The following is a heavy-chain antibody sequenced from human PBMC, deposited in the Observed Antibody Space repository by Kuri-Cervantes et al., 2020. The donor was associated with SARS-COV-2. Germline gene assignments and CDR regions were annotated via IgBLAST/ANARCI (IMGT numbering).Heavy chain of an antibody. D-gene: IGHD1-26*01. CDR1: NGSISSYY. J-gene: IGHJ5*02. V-gene: IGHV4-59*01. CDR2: ISHSRGT. Sequence: SETLSLTCTASNGSISSYYWSWIRQPPGKGLEWIGYISHSRGTNYNPSLKSRVTISRDTSKNQFSLKLSSVTAADKAVYYCARALSYTWYSGSYNGFYPWGQGTLVTISS. CDR3: ARALSYTWYSGSYNGFYP.